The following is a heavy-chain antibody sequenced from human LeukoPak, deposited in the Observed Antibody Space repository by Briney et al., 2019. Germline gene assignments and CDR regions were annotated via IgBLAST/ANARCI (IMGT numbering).Heavy chain of an antibody. D-gene: IGHD6-19*01. CDR1: GFTFSRYN. Sequence: HPGGSLRLSCSASGFTFSRYNIRWVRQAPGKGLEWVAVKSYDGRNEYYTDSVKGRFTISRDNSKNTVLLQMDSLQTEDTAVYFCARESVGGWYDYWGQGTLVTVSS. J-gene: IGHJ4*02. CDR3: ARESVGGWYDY. V-gene: IGHV3-30*04. CDR2: KSYDGRNE.